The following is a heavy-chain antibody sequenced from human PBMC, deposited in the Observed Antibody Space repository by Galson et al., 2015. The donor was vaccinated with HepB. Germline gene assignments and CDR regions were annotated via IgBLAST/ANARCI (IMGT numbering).Heavy chain of an antibody. CDR3: ARDSRGRDTPHYYESWFDP. CDR1: GFTFSSYA. Sequence: SLRLSCAASGFTFSSYAVHWVRQAPGKGLEWVAVISYDGRSQIYADSVKGRFTISRDNSKNTLFLQMNSLRAEATAVYYCARDSRGRDTPHYYESWFDPWGQGTLVTVSS. CDR2: ISYDGRSQ. V-gene: IGHV3-30*04. D-gene: IGHD3-22*01. J-gene: IGHJ5*02.